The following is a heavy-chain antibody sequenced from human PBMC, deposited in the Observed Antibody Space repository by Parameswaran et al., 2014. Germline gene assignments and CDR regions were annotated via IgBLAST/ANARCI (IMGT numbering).Heavy chain of an antibody. CDR1: GGSISSYY. J-gene: IGHJ6*02. V-gene: IGHV4-4*07. CDR2: IYTSGST. CDR3: ARVLRYSYGIPDYYYYGMDV. D-gene: IGHD5-18*01. Sequence: GSLRLSCTASGGSISSYYWSWIRQPAGKGLEWIGRIYTSGSTNYNPSLKSRVTMSVDTSKNQFSLKLSSVTAADAAVYYCARVLRYSYGIPDYYYYGMDVWGQGTTVTVSS.